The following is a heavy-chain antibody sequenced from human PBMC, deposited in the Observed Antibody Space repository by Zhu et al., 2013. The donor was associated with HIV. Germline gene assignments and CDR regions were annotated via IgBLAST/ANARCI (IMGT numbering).Heavy chain of an antibody. CDR1: GGTFSSYA. CDR3: ARDPALTTARPNYYYYMDV. D-gene: IGHD6-6*01. V-gene: IGHV1-69*01. Sequence: QVQLVQSGAEVKKPGSSVKVSCKASGGTFSSYAISWVRQAPGQGLEWMGGIIPIFGTANYAQKFQGRVTITADESTSTAYMELRSLRSDDTAVYYCARDPALTTARPNYYYYMDVWGKGTTVTVSS. CDR2: IIPIFGTA. J-gene: IGHJ6*03.